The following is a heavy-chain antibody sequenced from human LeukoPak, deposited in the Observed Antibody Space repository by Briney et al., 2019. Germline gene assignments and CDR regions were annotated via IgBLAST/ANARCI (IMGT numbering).Heavy chain of an antibody. Sequence: SETLSLTCAVYGGSFSGYYWSWIRQPPGKGLEWIGEIKHSGSTNYNPSLKSRVTISVDTSKNQFSLKLSSVTAADTAVYYCARLLQTGIATRHYYFDYWGEGTLVTVSS. CDR2: IKHSGST. J-gene: IGHJ4*02. D-gene: IGHD6-6*01. CDR1: GGSFSGYY. V-gene: IGHV4-34*01. CDR3: ARLLQTGIATRHYYFDY.